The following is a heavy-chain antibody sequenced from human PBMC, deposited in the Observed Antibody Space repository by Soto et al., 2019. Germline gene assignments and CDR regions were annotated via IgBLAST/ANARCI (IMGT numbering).Heavy chain of an antibody. CDR1: GGSISSYY. J-gene: IGHJ4*02. CDR2: IYYSGST. V-gene: IGHV4-59*01. Sequence: ASETLSLTCTVSGGSISSYYWSWIRQPPGKGLEWIGYIYYSGSTNYNPSLKSRVTISVDTSKNQFSLKLSSVTAADTAVYYCARKISKRYSSGWYYFAYWGQGPLVTVSS. D-gene: IGHD6-19*01. CDR3: ARKISKRYSSGWYYFAY.